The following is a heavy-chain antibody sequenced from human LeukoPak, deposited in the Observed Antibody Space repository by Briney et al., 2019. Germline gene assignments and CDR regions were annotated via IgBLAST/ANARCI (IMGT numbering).Heavy chain of an antibody. Sequence: GASVKVSCKASGYTFTGYYMHWVRQAPGQGLEWMGWINPNSGGTNHAQKFQGRVTMTRDTSISTAYMELSRLRSDDTAVYYCARQALRYFDWLPTDYWGQGTLVTVSS. J-gene: IGHJ4*02. CDR1: GYTFTGYY. D-gene: IGHD3-9*01. CDR3: ARQALRYFDWLPTDY. V-gene: IGHV1-2*02. CDR2: INPNSGGT.